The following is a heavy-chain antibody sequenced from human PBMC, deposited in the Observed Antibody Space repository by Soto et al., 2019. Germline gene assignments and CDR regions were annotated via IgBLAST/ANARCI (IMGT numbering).Heavy chain of an antibody. CDR2: IYYSGST. CDR3: ARASGYVGWHQFDY. V-gene: IGHV4-61*01. Sequence: SETLSLTCTVSGGSVSSGSCYWSWIRQPPGKRLEWIGYIYYSGSTNYNPSLKSRVTISVDTSKNQFSLKLSSVTAADTAVYYCARASGYVGWHQFDYWGQGTLVTVSS. D-gene: IGHD3-16*01. J-gene: IGHJ4*02. CDR1: GGSVSSGSCY.